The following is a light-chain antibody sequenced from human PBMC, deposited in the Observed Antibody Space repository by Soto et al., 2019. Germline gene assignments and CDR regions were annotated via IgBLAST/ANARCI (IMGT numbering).Light chain of an antibody. CDR2: DDG. V-gene: IGLV3-21*02. Sequence: SYELTQPPSVSVALGRTARITCGGNNIEIKSVHWYQQKPGQAPVLVVYDDGDRTTGIPERFSGSKSGNTATLTTSRVEAGDEADYYCQVWDTTNPVIFGGGTNITVL. CDR1: NIEIKS. CDR3: QVWDTTNPVI. J-gene: IGLJ2*01.